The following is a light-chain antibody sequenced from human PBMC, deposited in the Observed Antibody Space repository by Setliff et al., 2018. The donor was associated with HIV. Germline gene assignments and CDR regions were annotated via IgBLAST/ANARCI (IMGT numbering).Light chain of an antibody. J-gene: IGLJ1*01. V-gene: IGLV2-14*03. CDR2: DVT. CDR1: NRDIAKYTY. Sequence: QSVLTQPASVSGSPGQSITISCTGTNRDIAKYTYVSWYQQHPGKAPKVIIYDVTDRPSGVSDRFSGSKSGNTASLTISGLQAEDEADYYCSSYTGSYTFVFGTGTKVTVL. CDR3: SSYTGSYTFV.